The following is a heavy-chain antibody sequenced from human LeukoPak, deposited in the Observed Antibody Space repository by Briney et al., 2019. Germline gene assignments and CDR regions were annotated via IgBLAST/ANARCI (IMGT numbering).Heavy chain of an antibody. CDR1: GGSISSGGYY. CDR2: IYYSGST. CDR3: ARGGRAAIGY. D-gene: IGHD2-2*01. Sequence: ASETLSLTCTVSGGSISSGGYYWIWLRQHPGKGLEWIGYIYYSGSTYYNPSLKSRVTISVDTSKNQFSLKLSSVTAADTAVYYCARGGRAAIGYWGQGTLVTVSP. V-gene: IGHV4-31*03. J-gene: IGHJ4*02.